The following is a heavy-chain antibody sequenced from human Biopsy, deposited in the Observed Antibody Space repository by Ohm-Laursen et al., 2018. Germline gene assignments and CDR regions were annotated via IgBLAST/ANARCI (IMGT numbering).Heavy chain of an antibody. CDR2: VTGSCRST. CDR1: GFTFSGYA. CDR3: AKGRSGGTGHGNWFDP. J-gene: IGHJ5*02. V-gene: IGHV3-23*01. Sequence: SLRLSCTATGFTFSGYAMSWVRQGPEKGLEWVSVVTGSCRSTYYTDSVKGRFSISRDNSKNTLYLQMNSLRVEDTAVYYCAKGRSGGTGHGNWFDPWGQGTLVIVS. D-gene: IGHD3-10*01.